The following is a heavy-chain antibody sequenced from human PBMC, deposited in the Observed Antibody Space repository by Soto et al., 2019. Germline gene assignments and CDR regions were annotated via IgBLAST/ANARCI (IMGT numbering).Heavy chain of an antibody. Sequence: SQTLSLTCAISGDSVSSNSAAWNWIRQSPSGGLEWLGRTYYRSKWYNDYAVSVKSRITINPDTSKNQFSLQLNSVTPEDTAVYYCARLAVASYYGMDVWGQGTTVTVSS. CDR1: GDSVSSNSAA. J-gene: IGHJ6*02. CDR3: ARLAVASYYGMDV. D-gene: IGHD6-19*01. CDR2: TYYRSKWYN. V-gene: IGHV6-1*01.